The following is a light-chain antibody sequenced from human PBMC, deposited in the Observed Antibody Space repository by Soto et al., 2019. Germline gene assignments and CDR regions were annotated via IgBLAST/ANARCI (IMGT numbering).Light chain of an antibody. Sequence: DIQMTQSPSSLPASVGDRVTLTCRASQSISSYLNWYQQKPGKAPKLLIYAASSLQTGVPSRFRGSGSGKDFTLTISSLQPEDFATYYCQQSKSVPPTFGQGTKLEIK. V-gene: IGKV1-39*01. CDR2: AAS. CDR1: QSISSY. J-gene: IGKJ2*01. CDR3: QQSKSVPPT.